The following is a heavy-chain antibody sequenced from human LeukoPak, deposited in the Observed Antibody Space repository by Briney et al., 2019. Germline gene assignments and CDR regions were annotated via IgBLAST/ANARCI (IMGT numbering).Heavy chain of an antibody. CDR2: IYYSGST. Sequence: PSETLSLTCTVSGGSISSYYWSWIRQPPGKGLEWIGYIYYSGSTNYNPSLKSRVTISVDTSKNQFSLKLSSVTAADTAVYYCARARSGWYFIDYWGQRTLVTVSS. J-gene: IGHJ4*02. V-gene: IGHV4-59*01. CDR1: GGSISSYY. D-gene: IGHD6-19*01. CDR3: ARARSGWYFIDY.